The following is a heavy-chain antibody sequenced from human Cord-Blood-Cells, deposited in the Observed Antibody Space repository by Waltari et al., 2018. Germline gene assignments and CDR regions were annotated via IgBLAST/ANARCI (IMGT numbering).Heavy chain of an antibody. D-gene: IGHD3-10*01. CDR3: AKVRAGSYAFDI. CDR1: GYTFTSYD. Sequence: QVQLVQSGAEVQKPGASVKVSCKASGYTFTSYDLNWVRQATGQGLEWMGWMNPNSGNTGYAQKFQGRVTMTRNTSISTAYMELSSLRSEDTAVYYCAKVRAGSYAFDIWGQGTMVTVSS. V-gene: IGHV1-8*01. CDR2: MNPNSGNT. J-gene: IGHJ3*02.